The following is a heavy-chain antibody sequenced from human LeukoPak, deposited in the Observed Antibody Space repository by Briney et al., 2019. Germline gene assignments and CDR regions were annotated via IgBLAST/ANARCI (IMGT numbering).Heavy chain of an antibody. J-gene: IGHJ4*02. CDR1: GYSFTNYW. CDR2: IYPGDSDT. V-gene: IGHV5-51*01. CDR3: ARHEEQQLADY. D-gene: IGHD6-13*01. Sequence: GESLKISCKGSGYSFTNYWIGWVRQMPGKGLEWMGIIYPGDSDTRYSPSFQGQVTISVDKSISTAYLQWSSLKASDTAMYYFARHEEQQLADYWGQGTLVTVSS.